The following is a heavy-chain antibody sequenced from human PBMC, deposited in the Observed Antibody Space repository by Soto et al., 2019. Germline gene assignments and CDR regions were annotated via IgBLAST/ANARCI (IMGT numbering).Heavy chain of an antibody. V-gene: IGHV3-30-3*01. CDR1: GFTFSSYA. J-gene: IGHJ6*02. D-gene: IGHD5-18*01. Sequence: GGSLRLSCAASGFTFSSYAMRWVRQAPGKGLEWVAVISYDGSNKYYADSVKGRFTISRDNSKNTLYLQMNSLRAEDTAVYYCAREDTAMVVGYYGMDVWGQGTTVTVSS. CDR2: ISYDGSNK. CDR3: AREDTAMVVGYYGMDV.